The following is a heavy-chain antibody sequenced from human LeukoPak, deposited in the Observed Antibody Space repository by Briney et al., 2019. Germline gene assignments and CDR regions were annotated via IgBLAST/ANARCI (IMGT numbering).Heavy chain of an antibody. CDR1: GVSMSAYQ. V-gene: IGHV4-4*09. CDR2: INTKGET. J-gene: IGHJ4*02. Sequence: SETLSLTCTVSGVSMSAYQWSWVRQSPEKGPEWIGCINTKGETSYNPSLKSRVTTSVDTSKSQFSLRLTSVTAADTAVYYCATSNDAKIAPFDHWGQGAPVNVSS. D-gene: IGHD2-21*01. CDR3: ATSNDAKIAPFDH.